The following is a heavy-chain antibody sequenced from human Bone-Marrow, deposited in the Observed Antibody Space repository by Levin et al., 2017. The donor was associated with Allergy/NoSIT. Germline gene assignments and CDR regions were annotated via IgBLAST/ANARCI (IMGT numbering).Heavy chain of an antibody. J-gene: IGHJ4*02. D-gene: IGHD3-9*01. CDR3: GSDWSTGYFDY. CDR1: GFIFYNYA. V-gene: IGHV3-23*01. Sequence: GGSLRLSCTGSGFIFYNYAMTWVRQAPGKGLQWVSTISRAGENTHYADSVEGRFIISRDNSKDTLYLEMNNLRAEDTAVYYCGSDWSTGYFDYWGQGTLVTVSS. CDR2: ISRAGENT.